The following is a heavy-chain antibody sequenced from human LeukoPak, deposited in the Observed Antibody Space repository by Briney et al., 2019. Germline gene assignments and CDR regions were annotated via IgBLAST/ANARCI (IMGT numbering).Heavy chain of an antibody. Sequence: SVKVSCKASGGTFSSYAISWVRQAPGQGLEWMGGIIPIFGTANYAQKFQGRVTITTDESTSTAYMELSSLRSEDTAVYYCARDDGGNSVSDYWGQGTLVTVSS. CDR3: ARDDGGNSVSDY. CDR1: GGTFSSYA. CDR2: IIPIFGTA. V-gene: IGHV1-69*05. J-gene: IGHJ4*02. D-gene: IGHD4-23*01.